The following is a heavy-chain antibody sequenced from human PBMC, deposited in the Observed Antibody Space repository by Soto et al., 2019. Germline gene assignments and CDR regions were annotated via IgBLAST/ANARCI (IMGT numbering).Heavy chain of an antibody. CDR1: GDTDTNYV. CDR2: VFPKFGTT. Sequence: QVQLVQSGAEVKKPGSSVKVSCKASGDTDTNYVISWVRQAPGQGLEWMGGVFPKFGTTYSAQKLQDRLTITADESTSTVYMQLSSLRLDDTAVYYCEAEMTFGKLSVVWGQGTTVTVSS. D-gene: IGHD3-16*02. CDR3: EAEMTFGKLSVV. V-gene: IGHV1-69*01. J-gene: IGHJ6*02.